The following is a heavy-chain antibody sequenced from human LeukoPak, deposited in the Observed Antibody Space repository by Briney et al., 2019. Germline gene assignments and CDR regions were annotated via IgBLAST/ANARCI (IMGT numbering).Heavy chain of an antibody. CDR3: AKGSGGAIVHDYFDS. CDR2: VSYDETNK. J-gene: IGHJ4*02. CDR1: GFSFTNYA. V-gene: IGHV3-30*18. Sequence: PGGSLRLSCAASGFSFTNYAMHWVRQAPSKGLAWVAVVSYDETNKDYTDSVKGRFTISRDNSKNTVYLQMNGLRAEDTAVYYCAKGSGGAIVHDYFDSWGQGTLVTVSS. D-gene: IGHD3-16*02.